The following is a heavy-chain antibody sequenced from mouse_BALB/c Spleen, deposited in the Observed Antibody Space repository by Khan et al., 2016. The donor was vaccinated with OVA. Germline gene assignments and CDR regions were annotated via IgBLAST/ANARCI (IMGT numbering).Heavy chain of an antibody. CDR3: ARIYGGDFDY. CDR1: GYSITSDYA. Sequence: EVKLEVSGPGLVKPSQSLSLICTVTGYSITSDYAWNWIRQFPGNKLEWMGFISYSGNTNYNPSLKSRISITRDTSKNQFFLHLNSVTNEDTATYYCARIYGGDFDYWGQGTTLTVSS. J-gene: IGHJ2*01. CDR2: ISYSGNT. V-gene: IGHV3-2*02. D-gene: IGHD1-1*02.